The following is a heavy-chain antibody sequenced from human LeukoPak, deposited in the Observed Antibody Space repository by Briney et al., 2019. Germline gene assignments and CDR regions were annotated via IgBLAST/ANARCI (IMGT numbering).Heavy chain of an antibody. CDR1: GYSFTRHV. D-gene: IGHD2-2*01. Sequence: ASVKVSCKTSGYSFTRHVLHWVRQAPGQGFEWMGWIKVANGDTKYSQRFQGRVTFVRDTSATTVYMDLSSLTSEDTALYYCARDIGGRQLLDENFDYWGQGTLVTVSS. CDR2: IKVANGDT. J-gene: IGHJ4*02. V-gene: IGHV1-3*01. CDR3: ARDIGGRQLLDENFDY.